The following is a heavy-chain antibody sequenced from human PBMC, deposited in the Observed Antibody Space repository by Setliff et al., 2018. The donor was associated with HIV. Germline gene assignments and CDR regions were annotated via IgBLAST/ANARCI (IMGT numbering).Heavy chain of an antibody. D-gene: IGHD3-10*01. Sequence: ASVKVSCKASGYNFTSHDINWVRQAPGQGLEWMGWMNPKSGNTGYARKFQGRVTMTRKTSISTAYMELRSLRSDDTAVYYCARGSGSTPPNYYYYYYMDVWGKGTTVTVSS. J-gene: IGHJ6*03. CDR1: GYNFTSHD. CDR3: ARGSGSTPPNYYYYYYMDV. V-gene: IGHV1-8*01. CDR2: MNPKSGNT.